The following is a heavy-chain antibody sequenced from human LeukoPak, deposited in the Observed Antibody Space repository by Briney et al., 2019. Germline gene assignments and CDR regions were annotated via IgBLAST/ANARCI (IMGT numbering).Heavy chain of an antibody. V-gene: IGHV4-38-2*02. CDR2: IYYSGST. Sequence: SETLSLTCTVSGYSISSGYYWGWIRQPPGKGLEWIGYIYYSGSTNYNPSLKSRVTISVDTSKNQFSLKLSSVTAADTAVYYCARAYCSSTSCYWFDPWGQGTLVTVSS. D-gene: IGHD2-2*01. CDR3: ARAYCSSTSCYWFDP. J-gene: IGHJ5*02. CDR1: GYSISSGYY.